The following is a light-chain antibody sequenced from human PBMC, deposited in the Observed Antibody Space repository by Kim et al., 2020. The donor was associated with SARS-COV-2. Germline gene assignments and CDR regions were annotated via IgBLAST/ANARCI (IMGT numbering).Light chain of an antibody. Sequence: GQSFTISCTGTSRDVGGYNYVSWYQQHPGKAPKLMIYEVNKRPSGVPDRFSGSKSGNTASLTVSGLQAEDEADYYCSSYAGSNTWVFGGGTQLTVL. CDR2: EVN. J-gene: IGLJ3*02. CDR1: SRDVGGYNY. V-gene: IGLV2-8*01. CDR3: SSYAGSNTWV.